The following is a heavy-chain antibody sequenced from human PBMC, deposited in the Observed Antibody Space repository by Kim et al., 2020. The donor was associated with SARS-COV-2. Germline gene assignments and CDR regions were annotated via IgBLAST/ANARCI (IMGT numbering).Heavy chain of an antibody. CDR1: EFTFSNYW. CDR2: INSDGRST. D-gene: IGHD5-12*01. CDR3: VRGWLEDYYYYDLDV. V-gene: IGHV3-74*03. J-gene: IGHJ6*03. Sequence: GGSLRLSCAASEFTFSNYWMHWVRQSPGKGLEWVSGINSDGRSTTHADSVRGRFTISRDNAKNTLFLQMNSLRVEDTAVYYCVRGWLEDYYYYDLDVWGKGTTVTVSS.